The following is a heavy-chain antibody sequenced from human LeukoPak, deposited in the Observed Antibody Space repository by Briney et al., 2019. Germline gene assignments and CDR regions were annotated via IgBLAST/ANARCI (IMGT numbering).Heavy chain of an antibody. D-gene: IGHD5-12*01. CDR3: ARAYSGYEAFDY. V-gene: IGHV1-2*02. J-gene: IGHJ4*02. CDR2: INPNSGGR. CDR1: GYPFATSG. Sequence: ASVKVSCKASGYPFATSGISWVRQATGRGLEWMGWINPNSGGRNYAQKFQGRVTMTRDTSTTYMELSRLTSDDTAVYYCARAYSGYEAFDYWGQGTLVTVSS.